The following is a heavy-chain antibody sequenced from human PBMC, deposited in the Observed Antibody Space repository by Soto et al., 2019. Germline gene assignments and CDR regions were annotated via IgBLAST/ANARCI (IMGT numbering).Heavy chain of an antibody. CDR2: IYYSGST. J-gene: IGHJ4*02. CDR1: GGSISSSSYY. V-gene: IGHV4-39*01. CDR3: ARLYYYDSSGYYPLFDY. D-gene: IGHD3-22*01. Sequence: SETLSLTCTVSGGSISSSSYYWGWIRQPPGKGLEWIGSIYYSGSTYYNPSLKSRVTISVDTSKNQFSLKLSSVTAADTAVYYCARLYYYDSSGYYPLFDYWGQGTLVTVSS.